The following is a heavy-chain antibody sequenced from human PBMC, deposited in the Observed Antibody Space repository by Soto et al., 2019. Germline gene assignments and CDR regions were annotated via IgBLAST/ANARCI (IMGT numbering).Heavy chain of an antibody. J-gene: IGHJ3*02. CDR3: ASPLCWVGYDAFDI. D-gene: IGHD2-21*01. Sequence: GGSLRLSCAASGFTFSSYSMNWVRQAPGKGLEWVSSISSSSSYIYYADSVKGRFTISRDNAKNSLYLQMNSLRAEDTAVYYCASPLCWVGYDAFDIWGQGTMVTVSS. CDR2: ISSSSSYI. V-gene: IGHV3-21*01. CDR1: GFTFSSYS.